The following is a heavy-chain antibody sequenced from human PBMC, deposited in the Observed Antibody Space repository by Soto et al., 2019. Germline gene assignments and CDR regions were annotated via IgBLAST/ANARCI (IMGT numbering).Heavy chain of an antibody. J-gene: IGHJ6*02. CDR1: GGSISSSSYY. D-gene: IGHD3-16*01. Sequence: PSETLSLTCTVSGGSISSSSYYWGWIRQPPGKGLEWIGSIYYSGSTYYNPSLKSRVTISVDTSKNQFSLKLSSVTAADTAVYYCVRWGDGNNWEYYYYGLDVWGQGTTVTVSS. CDR2: IYYSGST. V-gene: IGHV4-39*01. CDR3: VRWGDGNNWEYYYYGLDV.